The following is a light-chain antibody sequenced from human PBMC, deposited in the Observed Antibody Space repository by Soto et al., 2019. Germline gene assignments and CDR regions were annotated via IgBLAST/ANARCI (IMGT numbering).Light chain of an antibody. CDR1: QSVRSSH. J-gene: IGKJ4*01. CDR3: QQYSSSPLT. CDR2: GAS. V-gene: IGKV3-20*01. Sequence: ELLLTQSPGTLSFSPGERATLSCRASQSVRSSHLAWYQQKPGQAPRLLIYGASSRATGIPDRFSGSGSGTDFTLTISRLEPEDFAVYHCQQYSSSPLTFGEGTKVDIK.